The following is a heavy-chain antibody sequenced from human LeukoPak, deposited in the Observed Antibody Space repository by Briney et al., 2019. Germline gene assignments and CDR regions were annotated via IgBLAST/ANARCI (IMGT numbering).Heavy chain of an antibody. D-gene: IGHD3-22*01. V-gene: IGHV3-11*04. Sequence: GGSLRLSCAASGFTFSDYYMSWIRQAPGKGLEWVSYISSSGSTIYYADSVKGRFTISRDNAKNSLYLQMSSLRAEDTAVYYCASDYYDSSGYYSLDYWGQGTLVTVSS. J-gene: IGHJ4*02. CDR1: GFTFSDYY. CDR2: ISSSGSTI. CDR3: ASDYYDSSGYYSLDY.